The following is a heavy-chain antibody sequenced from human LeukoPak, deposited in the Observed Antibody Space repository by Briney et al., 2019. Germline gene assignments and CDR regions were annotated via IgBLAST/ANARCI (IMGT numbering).Heavy chain of an antibody. CDR3: ARLYYDSSGYYYAAFDI. CDR1: GGSISSSNW. Sequence: SGTLSLTCAVSGGSISSSNWWSWVRPPPGKGLEWIGEIYHSGSTNYNPSLKSRVTISVDKSKNQFSLKLSSVTAADTAVYYCARLYYDSSGYYYAAFDIWGQGTMVTVSS. CDR2: IYHSGST. D-gene: IGHD3-22*01. V-gene: IGHV4-4*02. J-gene: IGHJ3*02.